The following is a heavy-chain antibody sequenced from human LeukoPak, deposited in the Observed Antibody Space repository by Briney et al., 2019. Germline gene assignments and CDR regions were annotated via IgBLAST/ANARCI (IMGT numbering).Heavy chain of an antibody. CDR3: ARETAAAGIDY. D-gene: IGHD6-13*01. CDR2: VYYSGST. CDR1: GGSISSSSYF. Sequence: SETLSLTCTVSGGSISSSSYFWAWIRQPPGKGLEWIASVYYSGSTFYSPPLKSRVTMSTDSSKDQFSLKLSSVTAADTAVYYCARETAAAGIDYWGQGTLVTVSS. J-gene: IGHJ4*02. V-gene: IGHV4-39*07.